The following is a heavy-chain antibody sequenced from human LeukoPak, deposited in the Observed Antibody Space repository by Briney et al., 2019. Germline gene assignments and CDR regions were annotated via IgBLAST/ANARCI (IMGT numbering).Heavy chain of an antibody. D-gene: IGHD2-2*01. V-gene: IGHV1-18*01. J-gene: IGHJ5*02. CDR1: GYTFTSYG. CDR3: ARAVDIVVVPAAMENWFDP. CDR2: ISAYNGNT. Sequence: ASVKVSCRASGYTFTSYGITWVRQAPGQGLEWMGWISAYNGNTNYAQKLQGRVTMTTDTSTTTAYMELRSLRSDDTAVYYCARAVDIVVVPAAMENWFDPWGQGTLVTVSS.